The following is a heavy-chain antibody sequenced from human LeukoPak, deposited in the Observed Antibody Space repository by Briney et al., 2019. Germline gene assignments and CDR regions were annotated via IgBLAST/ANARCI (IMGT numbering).Heavy chain of an antibody. Sequence: ASVKVSCKVSGYTLTELSMHWVRQAPGKGLEWMGGFDPEDGETIYAQKFQGRVTMTEDTSTDTAYMELSSLRSEDTAMYYCARLGLYYYDSSGYYLDYWGQGTLVTVSS. V-gene: IGHV1-24*01. D-gene: IGHD3-22*01. CDR2: FDPEDGET. CDR3: ARLGLYYYDSSGYYLDY. CDR1: GYTLTELS. J-gene: IGHJ4*02.